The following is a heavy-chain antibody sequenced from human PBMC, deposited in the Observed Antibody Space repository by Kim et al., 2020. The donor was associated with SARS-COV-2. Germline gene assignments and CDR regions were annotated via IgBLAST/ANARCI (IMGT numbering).Heavy chain of an antibody. V-gene: IGHV3-49*02. D-gene: IGHD2-15*01. CDR3: TRARVVVVVAARGDY. J-gene: IGHJ4*02. Sequence: AAVKGRFTISRDDSQSIAYLQMNSLKTEDAAVYYCTRARVVVVVAARGDYWGQGTLVTVSS.